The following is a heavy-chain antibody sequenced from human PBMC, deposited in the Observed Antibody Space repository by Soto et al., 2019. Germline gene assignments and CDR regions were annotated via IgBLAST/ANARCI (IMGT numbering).Heavy chain of an antibody. J-gene: IGHJ5*02. CDR3: TRTSIMVVAAPGLFDP. D-gene: IGHD2-15*01. V-gene: IGHV1-69*02. Sequence: QVQLVQSGAEVKKPGSSVKVSCKASGGTFSSYTISWVRQAPGQGLEWMGRIIPILGRANYAQKFQGRVTITADKPTSTASLKLTSLRSEDTPVYYCTRTSIMVVAAPGLFDPWCQGTLVTVSS. CDR1: GGTFSSYT. CDR2: IIPILGRA.